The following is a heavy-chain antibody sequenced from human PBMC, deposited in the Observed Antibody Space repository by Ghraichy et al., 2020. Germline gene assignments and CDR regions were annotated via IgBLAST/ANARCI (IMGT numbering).Heavy chain of an antibody. Sequence: GESLNISCAVSGLTFSRHAMGWVRQAPGGGLQWLSAISGSGGSTYYADSVKGRFIISRDNSKNMVYLDMNSLGAEDTAVYYCAKGGDAYDTTGFYGVWGQGTLLTVSS. V-gene: IGHV3-23*01. J-gene: IGHJ4*02. CDR3: AKGGDAYDTTGFYGV. D-gene: IGHD3-22*01. CDR1: GLTFSRHA. CDR2: ISGSGGST.